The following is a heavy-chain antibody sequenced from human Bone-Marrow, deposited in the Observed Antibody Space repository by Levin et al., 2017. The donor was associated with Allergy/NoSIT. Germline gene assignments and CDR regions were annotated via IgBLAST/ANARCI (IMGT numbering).Heavy chain of an antibody. CDR2: ISGSGLNT. J-gene: IGHJ4*02. D-gene: IGHD3-22*01. CDR1: GFIFKNYG. Sequence: GGSLRLSCAASGFIFKNYGMNWVRRAPGKGLEWVSGISGSGLNTYHADSVKGRFTISRDNSKNTVYLQMNSLRAEDTAVYYCAQGHYDSSGYYYAPCDQWGQGTVVTVSS. CDR3: AQGHYDSSGYYYAPCDQ. V-gene: IGHV3-23*01.